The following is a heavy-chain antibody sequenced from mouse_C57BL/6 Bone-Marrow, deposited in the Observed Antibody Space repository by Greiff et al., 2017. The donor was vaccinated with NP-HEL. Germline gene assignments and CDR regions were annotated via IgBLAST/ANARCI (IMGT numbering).Heavy chain of an antibody. V-gene: IGHV1-82*01. CDR2: IYPGDGDT. CDR1: GYAFSSSW. J-gene: IGHJ3*01. Sequence: VKLQESGPELVKPGASVKISCKASGYAFSSSWMNWVKQRPGKGLEWIGRIYPGDGDTNYNGKFKGKATLTADKSSSTAYMQLSSLTSEDSAVYFCARKGGTAQATAWFAYWGQGTLVTVSA. D-gene: IGHD3-2*02. CDR3: ARKGGTAQATAWFAY.